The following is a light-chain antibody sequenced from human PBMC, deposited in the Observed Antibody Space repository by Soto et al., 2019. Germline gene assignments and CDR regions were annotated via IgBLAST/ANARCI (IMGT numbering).Light chain of an antibody. J-gene: IGLJ1*01. Sequence: QAVVTQPPSASGTPGQRVTISCSGGSSNIGSNTVHWYQQLPGTAPKLLIYSNNQRPSGVPARFSGSKSGTSASLAISGLQSEDEADYCCAAWDDSLKGYVFGTGTKLTVL. V-gene: IGLV1-44*01. CDR1: SSNIGSNT. CDR3: AAWDDSLKGYV. CDR2: SNN.